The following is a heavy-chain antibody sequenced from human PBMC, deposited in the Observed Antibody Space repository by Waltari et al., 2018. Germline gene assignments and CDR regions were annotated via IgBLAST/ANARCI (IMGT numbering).Heavy chain of an antibody. D-gene: IGHD1-7*01. Sequence: EVQLVESGGGLVQPGGSLRLSCAASGFTFSSYAMHWVRQAPGKGLEYVSAISSNGGSTYYANSVKGRFTISRDNSKNTLYLQMGSLRAEDMAVYYCARDPDPYNWNYGWFDPWGQGTLVTVSS. V-gene: IGHV3-64*01. CDR3: ARDPDPYNWNYGWFDP. J-gene: IGHJ5*02. CDR2: ISSNGGST. CDR1: GFTFSSYA.